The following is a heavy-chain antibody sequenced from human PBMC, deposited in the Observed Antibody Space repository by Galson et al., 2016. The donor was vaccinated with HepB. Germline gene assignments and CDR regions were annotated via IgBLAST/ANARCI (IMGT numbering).Heavy chain of an antibody. V-gene: IGHV3-74*01. CDR3: AREGLGLSSVWHGDFDS. Sequence: SLRLSCADSGFTFSRYWMHWVRQAPGKGLVWVSRINTDGSSTSYADSVKGRFTMSRDNAKKPLYLQMNSLRDEDTAVYYCAREGLGLSSVWHGDFDSWGQGTLVTVSS. CDR1: GFTFSRYW. CDR2: INTDGSST. J-gene: IGHJ4*02. D-gene: IGHD6-19*01.